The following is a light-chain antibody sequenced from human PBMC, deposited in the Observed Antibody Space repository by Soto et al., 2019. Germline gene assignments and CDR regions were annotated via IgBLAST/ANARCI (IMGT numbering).Light chain of an antibody. CDR2: KAS. V-gene: IGKV1-5*03. Sequence: DIQMTQSPSTLSASVGDRVTITCRASQRTSGWLAWYQQKPGKAPNLLVYKASILERGVPSRFSGGGIGTEFSLSVSSLQPDDFATYYCQQYNSYSGTFGQGTKVDIK. CDR3: QQYNSYSGT. CDR1: QRTSGW. J-gene: IGKJ1*01.